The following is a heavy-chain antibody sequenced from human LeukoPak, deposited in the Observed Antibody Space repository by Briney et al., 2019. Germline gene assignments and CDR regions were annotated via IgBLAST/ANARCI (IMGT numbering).Heavy chain of an antibody. D-gene: IGHD2-21*01. Sequence: GGSLRLSCAASGFTFSSYAMSWVRQAPGKGLEWVSAISGSGGSTYYADSVKGRFSISRDNSKNTLYLQMNSLRGEDTAVYYCAKDFRIGYSAHFDYWGQGALVTVSS. J-gene: IGHJ4*02. CDR2: ISGSGGST. CDR3: AKDFRIGYSAHFDY. V-gene: IGHV3-23*01. CDR1: GFTFSSYA.